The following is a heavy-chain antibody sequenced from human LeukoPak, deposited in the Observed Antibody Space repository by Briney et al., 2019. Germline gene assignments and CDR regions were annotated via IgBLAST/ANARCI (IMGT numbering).Heavy chain of an antibody. CDR2: ISGSSTYI. CDR1: GFTFSSSS. J-gene: IGHJ4*02. V-gene: IGHV3-21*06. Sequence: GGSLRLSCTGSGFTFSSSSMNWVRQAPGKGLEWVSSISGSSTYIYYADSVKGRFTISRDNAKSSLYLQMTSLSAEDTAVYYCARGAGARALDYWGQGTLVTLSS. D-gene: IGHD1-14*01. CDR3: ARGAGARALDY.